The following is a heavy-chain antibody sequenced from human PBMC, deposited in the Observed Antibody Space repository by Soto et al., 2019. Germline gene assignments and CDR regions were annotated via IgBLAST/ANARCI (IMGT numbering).Heavy chain of an antibody. D-gene: IGHD3-22*01. CDR1: GYTFSTYG. CDR3: ARVAYYYDSRGYSAPRGYFDY. V-gene: IGHV1-18*01. CDR2: ISAHNGHT. J-gene: IGHJ4*02. Sequence: GASVKVSCKVSGYTFSTYGISWVRQAPEQGLEWMGWISAHNGHTNYVQKFQDRVTMTTDTSTSTAYMELRSLRSDDTAVYYCARVAYYYDSRGYSAPRGYFDYWGQGTPVTVSS.